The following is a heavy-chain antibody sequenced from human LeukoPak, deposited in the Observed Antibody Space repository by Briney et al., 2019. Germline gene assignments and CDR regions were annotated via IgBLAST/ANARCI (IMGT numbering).Heavy chain of an antibody. Sequence: PGGSLRLSCAASGFTFSSYGMSWVRQAPGKGLEWVSAISGSGGSTYYADSVKGRFTISRDNSKNTVYLQMNSLRTEDTALYYCANGGGYIEYWGQGTLVTVSS. J-gene: IGHJ4*02. V-gene: IGHV3-23*01. CDR1: GFTFSSYG. CDR3: ANGGGYIEY. D-gene: IGHD4-23*01. CDR2: ISGSGGST.